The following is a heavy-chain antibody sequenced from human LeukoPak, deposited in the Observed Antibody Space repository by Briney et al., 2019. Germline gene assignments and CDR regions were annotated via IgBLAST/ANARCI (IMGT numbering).Heavy chain of an antibody. CDR2: IYHSGST. CDR1: GGSISSGGYY. J-gene: IGHJ3*02. Sequence: PSQTLSLTCTVSGGSISSGGYYWSWIRQPPGKGLEWIGYIYHSGSTYYNPSLKSRVTISVDRSKNQFSLKLSSVTAADTAVYYCARDPFRYGSGSHAFDIWGQGTMVTVSS. D-gene: IGHD3-10*01. V-gene: IGHV4-30-2*01. CDR3: ARDPFRYGSGSHAFDI.